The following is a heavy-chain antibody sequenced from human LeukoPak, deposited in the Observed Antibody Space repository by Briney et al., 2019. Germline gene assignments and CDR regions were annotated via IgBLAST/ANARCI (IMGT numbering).Heavy chain of an antibody. Sequence: GGSLRLSCAASGFTFSSYSMNWVRQAPGKGLEWVSSISSSSSYIYYADSVKGRFTISRDNAKNSLYLQMNSLRAEDTAVYYCARVLDIVVVPVNYYMDVWGKGTTVTVSS. CDR2: ISSSSSYI. V-gene: IGHV3-21*01. D-gene: IGHD2-2*01. CDR1: GFTFSSYS. J-gene: IGHJ6*03. CDR3: ARVLDIVVVPVNYYMDV.